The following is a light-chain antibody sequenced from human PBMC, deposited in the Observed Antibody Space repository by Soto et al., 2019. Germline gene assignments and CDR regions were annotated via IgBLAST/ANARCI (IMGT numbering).Light chain of an antibody. CDR3: QQYNNWPWGT. J-gene: IGKJ1*01. Sequence: EIVMTQSPATLSVSPGERATLSCRASQSVSSNLAWYQQKPGQAPRLLIYGASTRYTGIPARFSGSGSGTEFTLTISSLQSKDFAAYYCQQYNNWPWGTFGQGTKVEIK. CDR2: GAS. V-gene: IGKV3-15*01. CDR1: QSVSSN.